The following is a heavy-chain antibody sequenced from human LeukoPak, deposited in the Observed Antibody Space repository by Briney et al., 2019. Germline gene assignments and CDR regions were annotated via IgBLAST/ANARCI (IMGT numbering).Heavy chain of an antibody. D-gene: IGHD1-26*01. CDR3: ARPAPNSGSYYEAYFDY. J-gene: IGHJ4*02. V-gene: IGHV4-34*01. CDR1: GGSFSGYY. CDR2: INHSGST. Sequence: PSETLSLTCAVYGGSFSGYYWSWIRQPPGKGLEWIGEINHSGSTNYNPSLKSRVTISVDTSKNQFSLKLSSVTAADTAVYYCARPAPNSGSYYEAYFDYWGQGTLVTVSS.